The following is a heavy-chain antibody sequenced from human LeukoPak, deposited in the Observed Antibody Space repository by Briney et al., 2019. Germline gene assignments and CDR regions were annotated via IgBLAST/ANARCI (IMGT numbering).Heavy chain of an antibody. Sequence: GGSLRLSCAASVFTFSSFGMHWVPQAPGKGLEWVAALSSHGTQAYVDSVKGRFTISRDNSKNRLFLQMTSLRPDDTAVYFCEKDLWEVFGDHSGMDYWGQGTLVTVSS. V-gene: IGHV3-30*18. CDR2: LSSHGTQ. CDR3: EKDLWEVFGDHSGMDY. CDR1: VFTFSSFG. D-gene: IGHD3-10*02. J-gene: IGHJ4*02.